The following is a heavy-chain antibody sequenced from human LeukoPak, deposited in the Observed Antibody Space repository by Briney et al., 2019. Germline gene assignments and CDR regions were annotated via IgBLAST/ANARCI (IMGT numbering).Heavy chain of an antibody. CDR3: ARLYYDSSGHY. D-gene: IGHD3-22*01. CDR2: IYYSGST. Sequence: SETLSLTCTVSGGSISSYYWSWIRQPPGKGLEWIGYIYYSGSTNYNPSLKSRVTISVDTSKNQFSLKLSSVRAAHTAVYYCARLYYDSSGHYWGQGTVVTVPS. J-gene: IGHJ4*02. V-gene: IGHV4-59*01. CDR1: GGSISSYY.